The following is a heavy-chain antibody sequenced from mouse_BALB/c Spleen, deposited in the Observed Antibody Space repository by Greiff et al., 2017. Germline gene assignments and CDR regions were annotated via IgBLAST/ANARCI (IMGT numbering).Heavy chain of an antibody. J-gene: IGHJ2*01. CDR2: IDPSDSYT. Sequence: QVQLQQPGAELVKPGASVKLSCKASGYTFTSYWMHWVKQRPGQGLEWIGEIDPSDSYTNYNQKFKGKATLTVDKSSSTAYMQLSSLTSEDSAVYYCARYGKGFDYWGQGTTLTVSS. V-gene: IGHV1-69*02. CDR3: ARYGKGFDY. CDR1: GYTFTSYW. D-gene: IGHD2-1*01.